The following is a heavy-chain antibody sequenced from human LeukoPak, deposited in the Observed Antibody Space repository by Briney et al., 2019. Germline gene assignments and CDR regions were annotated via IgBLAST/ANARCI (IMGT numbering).Heavy chain of an antibody. CDR1: GFTFSSYA. CDR3: ARDAGADSSGYFDY. J-gene: IGHJ4*02. Sequence: GGSLRLSCAASGFTFSSYAMHWVRQAPGKGLEWVAVISYDGSNKYYADPVKGRFTISRDNSKNTLYLQMNSLRAEDTAVYYCARDAGADSSGYFDYWAREPWSPSPQ. CDR2: ISYDGSNK. V-gene: IGHV3-30-3*01. D-gene: IGHD3-22*01.